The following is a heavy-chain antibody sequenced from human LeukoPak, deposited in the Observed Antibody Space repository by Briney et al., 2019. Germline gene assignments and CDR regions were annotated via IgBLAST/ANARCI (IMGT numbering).Heavy chain of an antibody. CDR2: IAAYNGAT. CDR3: AREDSNSENF. Sequence: ASVKVSCKASGYPFTSYGLTWVRQTPGQGLQWMGWIAAYNGATNYAQIFQGRISMTTDTSTNTGYMELRSLTSDDTAVYYGAREDSNSENFWGQGTLVTVSS. CDR1: GYPFTSYG. V-gene: IGHV1-18*01. D-gene: IGHD2/OR15-2a*01. J-gene: IGHJ4*02.